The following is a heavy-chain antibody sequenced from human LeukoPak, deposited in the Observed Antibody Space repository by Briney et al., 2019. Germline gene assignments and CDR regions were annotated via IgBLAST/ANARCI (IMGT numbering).Heavy chain of an antibody. Sequence: SETLSLTCTVSGGSISSYYWSWIRQPPGKGLEWIGYFHYSGSTDYNPSLKSRVTISVDTSKNQFSLKLSSVAAADTAVYYCARATMVQGVITPPFDYWGQGTLVTVSS. D-gene: IGHD3-10*01. CDR2: FHYSGST. J-gene: IGHJ4*02. V-gene: IGHV4-59*01. CDR3: ARATMVQGVITPPFDY. CDR1: GGSISSYY.